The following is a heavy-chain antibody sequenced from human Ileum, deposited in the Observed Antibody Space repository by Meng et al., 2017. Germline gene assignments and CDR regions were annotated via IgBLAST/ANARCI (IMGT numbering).Heavy chain of an antibody. Sequence: QLQLQESGPGLVKPSETPSLTCSVSGGSISSRTSYWGWIRQPPGMGLEWLVSFFYGGTTYYNPSLESRVTTSVDTSKSQFSLNLKSVSAADTAVYFCARHGAFRSHLDDWGQGTLVTVSS. V-gene: IGHV4-39*01. CDR2: FFYGGTT. D-gene: IGHD3-3*02. J-gene: IGHJ4*02. CDR3: ARHGAFRSHLDD. CDR1: GGSISSRTSY.